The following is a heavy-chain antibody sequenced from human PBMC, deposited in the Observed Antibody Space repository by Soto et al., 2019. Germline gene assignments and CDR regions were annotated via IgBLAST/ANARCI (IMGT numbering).Heavy chain of an antibody. Sequence: ASVKVSCKASGYTFTSYGISWVRQAPGQGLEWMGWISAYNGNTNYAQKLQGRDTMTTDASTSTAYMELRSLRSDDTAVYYCARDERGGDAFDIRGQGTMVTVSS. V-gene: IGHV1-18*01. D-gene: IGHD3-10*01. CDR3: ARDERGGDAFDI. CDR2: ISAYNGNT. CDR1: GYTFTSYG. J-gene: IGHJ3*02.